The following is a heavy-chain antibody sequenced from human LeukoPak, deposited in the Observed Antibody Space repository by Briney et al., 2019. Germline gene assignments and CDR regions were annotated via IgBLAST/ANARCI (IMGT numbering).Heavy chain of an antibody. CDR2: IYHSGST. CDR1: GYSISSGYY. J-gene: IGHJ4*02. V-gene: IGHV4-38-2*02. CDR3: ARSRHCSSTSCYSFDY. D-gene: IGHD2-2*01. Sequence: PSETLSLTCTVSGYSISSGYYWGWIRQPPGKGLEWIGSIYHSGSTYYNPSLKSRVTISVDTSKTQFSLKLSSVTAADTAVYYCARSRHCSSTSCYSFDYWGQGTLVTVSA.